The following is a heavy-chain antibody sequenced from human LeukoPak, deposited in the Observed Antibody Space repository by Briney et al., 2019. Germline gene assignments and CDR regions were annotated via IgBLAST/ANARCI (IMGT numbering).Heavy chain of an antibody. D-gene: IGHD4-23*01. CDR2: IYPGDSDT. J-gene: IGHJ4*02. V-gene: IGHV5-51*01. CDR3: ARHRDYGGNPFDY. Sequence: MLGASLQISCKGSGSIFTSYWIGWVRQLPGKGLEWMGIIYPGDSDTRYSPSFQGQVTISADKSISTAYLQWSSLKASDTAMYYCARHRDYGGNPFDYWGQGTLVTVSS. CDR1: GSIFTSYW.